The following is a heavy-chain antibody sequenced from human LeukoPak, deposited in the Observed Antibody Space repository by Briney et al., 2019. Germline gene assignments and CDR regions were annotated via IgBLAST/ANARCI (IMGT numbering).Heavy chain of an antibody. CDR1: GITFSFYG. CDR3: AKGGGWELRPFDY. D-gene: IGHD1-26*01. V-gene: IGHV3-30*18. J-gene: IGHJ4*02. Sequence: GGSLRLSCAASGITFSFYGMHWVRQAPGKGLEWVAVISYDGSNQYYADSVKGRFTISRDNSKNTLYLQMNSLGAEDTAVYYCAKGGGWELRPFDYWGQGTLVTVPS. CDR2: ISYDGSNQ.